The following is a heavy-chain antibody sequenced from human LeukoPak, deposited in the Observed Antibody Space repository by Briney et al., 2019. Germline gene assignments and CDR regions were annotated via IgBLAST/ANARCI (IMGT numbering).Heavy chain of an antibody. D-gene: IGHD6-19*01. J-gene: IGHJ4*02. CDR1: GYSFTSYW. V-gene: IGHV5-51*01. CDR2: IYPGDSDT. Sequence: GESLKISCKGCGYSFTSYWIGWVRQMPGKGLKRMGIIYPGDSDTRYSPCFQGQATISADKSISTDYLQWSSLKASDTAMYYCASSIAVAGTFYFDYWGQGTLVTVSS. CDR3: ASSIAVAGTFYFDY.